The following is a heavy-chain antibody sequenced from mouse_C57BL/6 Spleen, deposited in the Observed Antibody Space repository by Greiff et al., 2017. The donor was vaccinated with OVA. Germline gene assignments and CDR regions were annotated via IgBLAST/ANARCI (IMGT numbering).Heavy chain of an antibody. D-gene: IGHD2-2*01. J-gene: IGHJ3*01. V-gene: IGHV1-52*01. CDR1: GYTFTSYW. CDR3: ARDGYDRQGFAY. Sequence: QVQLQQPGAELVRPGSSVKLSCKASGYTFTSYWMHWVKQRPIQGLEWIGNIDPSDSETHYNQKFKDKATLTVDKSSSTAYMQLSSLTSEDSAVYYCARDGYDRQGFAYWGQGTLVTVSA. CDR2: IDPSDSET.